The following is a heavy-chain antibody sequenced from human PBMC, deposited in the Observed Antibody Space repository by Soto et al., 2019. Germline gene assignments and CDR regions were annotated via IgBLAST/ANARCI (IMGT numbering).Heavy chain of an antibody. CDR2: VYYAGTT. D-gene: IGHD4-17*01. CDR3: ARDTVLTGMFDL. V-gene: IGHV4-59*01. Sequence: PSEPLSLTCTVSGGSIGSYHWSWVRQPPGKGLEWIASVYYAGTTNYNPSLGSRVTISIDAPENQISLKLTSVTAADTAFYYCARDTVLTGMFDLWGQGTLVTVSS. CDR1: GGSIGSYH. J-gene: IGHJ5*02.